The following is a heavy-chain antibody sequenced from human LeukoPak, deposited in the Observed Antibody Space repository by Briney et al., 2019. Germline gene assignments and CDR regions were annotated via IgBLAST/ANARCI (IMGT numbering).Heavy chain of an antibody. D-gene: IGHD2-2*01. J-gene: IGHJ6*03. CDR1: GYTFTSYD. V-gene: IGHV1-8*03. Sequence: GASVKVSCKASGYTFTSYDINWVRQATGQGLEWMGWMNPNSGNTGYAQKFQGRVTITRNTSISTAYMELSSLRSEDTAVYYCARGAWGYCSSTSCSYYYYMDVWGKGTTVTVSS. CDR3: ARGAWGYCSSTSCSYYYYMDV. CDR2: MNPNSGNT.